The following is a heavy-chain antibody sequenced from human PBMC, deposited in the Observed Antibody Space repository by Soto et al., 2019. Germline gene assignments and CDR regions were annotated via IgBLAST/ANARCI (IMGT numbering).Heavy chain of an antibody. CDR2: IYSGGSA. Sequence: GGSLRLSCAASGFTVSSNYMSWVRQAPGKGLEWVSVIYSGGSAYYADSVKGRFTISRDNAKNTLYLQMNSLRAEDTALYYCARHRYYEGSVPGYGMDVWGQGTTVTVSS. CDR3: ARHRYYEGSVPGYGMDV. D-gene: IGHD3-16*01. V-gene: IGHV3-66*04. CDR1: GFTVSSNY. J-gene: IGHJ6*02.